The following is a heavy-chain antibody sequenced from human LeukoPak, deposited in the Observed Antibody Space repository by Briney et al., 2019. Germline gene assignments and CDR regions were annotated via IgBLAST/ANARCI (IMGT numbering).Heavy chain of an antibody. D-gene: IGHD6-13*01. CDR3: ARAPSYSSGWSGYYGMDV. J-gene: IGHJ6*04. CDR2: IYHSGST. Sequence: SETLSLTCAVSGGSISSSNWWSWVRQPPGKGLEWIGEIYHSGSTNYNPSLKSRVTISVDKSKNQFSLKLSSETAADTAVYYCARAPSYSSGWSGYYGMDVWGKGTTVTVSS. CDR1: GGSISSSNW. V-gene: IGHV4-4*02.